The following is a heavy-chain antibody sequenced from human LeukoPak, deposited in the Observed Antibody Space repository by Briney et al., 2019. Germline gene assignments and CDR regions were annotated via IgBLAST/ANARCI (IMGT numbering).Heavy chain of an antibody. Sequence: GASVKVSCKASGYTFTGYYMHWVRQAPGQGLEWMGWINPNSGGTNYAQKFQGRVTMTRDTSISTAYMELSRLRSDDTDVYYCARDRVKGDAFDIWGQGTMVTVSS. J-gene: IGHJ3*02. CDR2: INPNSGGT. CDR3: ARDRVKGDAFDI. CDR1: GYTFTGYY. V-gene: IGHV1-2*02. D-gene: IGHD2-21*01.